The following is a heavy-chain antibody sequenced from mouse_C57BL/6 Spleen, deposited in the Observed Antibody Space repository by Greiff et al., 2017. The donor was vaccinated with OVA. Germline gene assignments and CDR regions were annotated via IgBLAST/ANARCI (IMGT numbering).Heavy chain of an antibody. CDR1: GYAFSSSW. CDR3: ARGGPPYYFDY. V-gene: IGHV1-82*01. Sequence: VQLQQSGPELVKPGASVKISCKASGYAFSSSWMNWVKQRPGKGLEWIGRIYPGDGDTNYNGKFKGKATLTADKSSSTAYMQLSSLTSEDSAVYFCARGGPPYYFDYWGQGTTLTVSS. CDR2: IYPGDGDT. J-gene: IGHJ2*01.